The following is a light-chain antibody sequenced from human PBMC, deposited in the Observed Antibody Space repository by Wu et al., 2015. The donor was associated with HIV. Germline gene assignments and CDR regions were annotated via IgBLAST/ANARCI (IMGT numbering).Light chain of an antibody. CDR1: QNINSN. V-gene: IGKV3-15*01. Sequence: EIVMTQSPATLSVSPGERATISCRASQNINSNLAWYQQKPGQAPSLLIYGASTRATGIPARFSGSGSGTEFTLIISSLQSEDFAVYYCQLCDTSLAWTFGQGTKVEIK. CDR3: QLCDTSLAWT. CDR2: GAS. J-gene: IGKJ1*01.